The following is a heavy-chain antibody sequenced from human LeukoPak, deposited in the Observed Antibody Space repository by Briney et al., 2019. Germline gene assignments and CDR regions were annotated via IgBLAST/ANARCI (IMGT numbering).Heavy chain of an antibody. J-gene: IGHJ5*02. Sequence: SETLSLTCTVSGGSISSSSYYWGWIRQPQGKGLEWIGSIYYSGSTYYNPSLKSRVTISVDTSKNQFSLKLSSVTAADTAVYYCARQDSYGYLLMWFDPWGQGTLVTVSS. CDR2: IYYSGST. V-gene: IGHV4-39*01. CDR3: ARQDSYGYLLMWFDP. CDR1: GGSISSSSYY. D-gene: IGHD5-18*01.